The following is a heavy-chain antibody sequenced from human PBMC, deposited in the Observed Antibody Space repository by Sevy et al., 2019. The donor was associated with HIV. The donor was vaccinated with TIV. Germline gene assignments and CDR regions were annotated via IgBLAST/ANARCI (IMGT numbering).Heavy chain of an antibody. J-gene: IGHJ4*02. CDR1: GFTFSTYS. CDR2: ISRSSTYI. Sequence: GGSLRLSCATSGFTFSTYSMNWVRQAPGKGLEWVSSISRSSTYIYYTDSVKGRFTLSRDNDRNSLYLQMNSLRVDDTAVYYCARDSGYTGYDWGQGTLVTVSS. V-gene: IGHV3-21*01. CDR3: ARDSGYTGYD. D-gene: IGHD5-12*01.